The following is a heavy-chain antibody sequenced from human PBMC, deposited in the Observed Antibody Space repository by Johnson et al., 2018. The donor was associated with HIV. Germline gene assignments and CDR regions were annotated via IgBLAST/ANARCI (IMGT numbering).Heavy chain of an antibody. V-gene: IGHV3-66*03. D-gene: IGHD3-10*01. Sequence: VQLVESGGGLIQPGGSLRLSCAASGFTVSTNYMTWVRQAPGKGLEWVSLIYSGGSTYYADSVKGRFTISRDNSKNTLYLQMNSLRAEDTAVYYCAKDGGVLLWFRESNDAFDIWGQGTMVTVSS. CDR1: GFTVSTNY. J-gene: IGHJ3*02. CDR3: AKDGGVLLWFRESNDAFDI. CDR2: IYSGGST.